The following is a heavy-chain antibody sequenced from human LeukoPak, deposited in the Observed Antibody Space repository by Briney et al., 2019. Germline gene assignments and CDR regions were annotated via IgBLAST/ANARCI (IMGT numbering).Heavy chain of an antibody. CDR1: GFTFSSYA. D-gene: IGHD1-7*01. J-gene: IGHJ4*02. CDR3: AKDDLNYPGDY. Sequence: GGSLRLSCAASGFTFSSYAMSWVRQAPGKGLEWVSAISGSGGSTYYADSVKGRFTISRDNAKNTLSLQMNSLRAEDTAVYYCAKDDLNYPGDYWGQGTLVTVSS. V-gene: IGHV3-23*01. CDR2: ISGSGGST.